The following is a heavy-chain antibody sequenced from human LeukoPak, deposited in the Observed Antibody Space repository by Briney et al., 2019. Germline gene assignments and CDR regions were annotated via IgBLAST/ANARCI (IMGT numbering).Heavy chain of an antibody. D-gene: IGHD3-9*01. CDR1: GYSISSGYF. CDR3: ARDLGLTISANWFDP. V-gene: IGHV4-38-2*02. CDR2: IYHTGAT. Sequence: PSETLSLTCAVSGYSISSGYFWVWIRQPPGKGLEWIGSIYHTGATYYNPSLRRPVTISVDTSKNQFSREVNSVTAADTAVYYCARDLGLTISANWFDPWGQGTLVTVSS. J-gene: IGHJ5*02.